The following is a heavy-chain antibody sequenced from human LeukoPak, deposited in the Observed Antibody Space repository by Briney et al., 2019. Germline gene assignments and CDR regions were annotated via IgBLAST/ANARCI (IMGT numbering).Heavy chain of an antibody. CDR2: IYYSGST. V-gene: IGHV4-59*11. CDR3: ARDPTTVTKGFDI. Sequence: SETLSLTCTVSGGSISSHYWSWIRQPPGKGLEWIGYIYYSGSTNYNPSLKSRVTISVDTSKKQFSLKMTSATAADTAVYYCARDPTTVTKGFDIWGQGTLVTVSS. J-gene: IGHJ3*02. CDR1: GGSISSHY. D-gene: IGHD4-17*01.